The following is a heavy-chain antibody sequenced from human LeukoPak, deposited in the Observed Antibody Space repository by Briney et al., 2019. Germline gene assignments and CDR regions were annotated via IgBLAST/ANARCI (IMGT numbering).Heavy chain of an antibody. V-gene: IGHV4-59*08. CDR1: GDSISSYY. CDR3: ASNRLYSRSPFDY. J-gene: IGHJ4*02. D-gene: IGHD6-6*01. Sequence: SETLSLTCTVSGDSISSYYWSWIRQPPGKGLEWIGYIYYGGSTNYSPSLKSRVTISVDTSKNQFSLKLNSVTAADTAVYYCASNRLYSRSPFDYWGQGTLVTVSS. CDR2: IYYGGST.